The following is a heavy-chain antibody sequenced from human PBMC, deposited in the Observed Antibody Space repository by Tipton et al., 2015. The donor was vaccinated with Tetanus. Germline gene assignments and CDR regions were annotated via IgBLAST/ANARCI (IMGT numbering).Heavy chain of an antibody. D-gene: IGHD2-8*01. V-gene: IGHV4-34*01. CDR1: GGFLSGYY. CDR2: INHSGST. Sequence: TLSLTCAVYGGFLSGYYWSWIRQPPGKGLEWIGEINHSGSTNYNPSLKSRVTISVDTSKNHFSLKLSSVTAADTAVYYCARGDKDIVLMVYAIPQGFWFGPWGQGTLVTVSS. CDR3: ARGDKDIVLMVYAIPQGFWFGP. J-gene: IGHJ5*02.